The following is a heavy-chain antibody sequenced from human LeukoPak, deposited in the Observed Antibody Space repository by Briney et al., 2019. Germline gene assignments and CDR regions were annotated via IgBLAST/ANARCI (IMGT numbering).Heavy chain of an antibody. CDR3: AREFDYDSSGYYYFDY. J-gene: IGHJ4*02. CDR2: IYYSGST. V-gene: IGHV4-31*03. Sequence: SETLSLPCTVSGGPISRGGYYWSSIRQHPGKGLEWIGYIYYSGSTYYNPFLKSRVNISVDTYKNQFSLKLSSVTAADTAVYYCAREFDYDSSGYYYFDYWGQGTLVTVSS. CDR1: GGPISRGGYY. D-gene: IGHD3-22*01.